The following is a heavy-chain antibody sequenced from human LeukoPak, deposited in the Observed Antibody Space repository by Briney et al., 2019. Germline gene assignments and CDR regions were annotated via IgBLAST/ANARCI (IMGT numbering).Heavy chain of an antibody. D-gene: IGHD3-3*01. CDR2: ISSSSSTI. CDR1: GFTFSSYS. V-gene: IGHV3-48*01. J-gene: IGHJ3*02. Sequence: PGGSLRLSCAASGFTFSSYSMNWVRQAPGKGLEWVSYISSSSSTIYYADSVKGRFTISRDNAKNSLYLQMNSLRAEDTAVYYCARDRVDFWSGPPGHAFDIWGQGTMVTASS. CDR3: ARDRVDFWSGPPGHAFDI.